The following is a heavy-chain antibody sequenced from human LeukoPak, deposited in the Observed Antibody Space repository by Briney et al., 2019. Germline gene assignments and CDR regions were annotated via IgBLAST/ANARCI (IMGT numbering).Heavy chain of an antibody. CDR3: ARRAPHSAFFDA. CDR1: GGSISSTNTC. V-gene: IGHV4-39*01. CDR2: ICYTGNT. Sequence: SETLSLTCAVSGGSISSTNTCGGWIRQPPGKGLEWIGTICYTGNTYYNPSLKSRVTISVDSSKNQFSLKLNSLTAADTAVYYRARRAPHSAFFDAWGQRSLVSVSS. D-gene: IGHD2-15*01. J-gene: IGHJ5*02.